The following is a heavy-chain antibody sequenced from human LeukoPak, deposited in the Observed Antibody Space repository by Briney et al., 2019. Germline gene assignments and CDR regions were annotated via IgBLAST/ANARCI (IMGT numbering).Heavy chain of an antibody. D-gene: IGHD3-16*01. J-gene: IGHJ6*03. CDR3: ARGGHDYYYYYYMDA. Sequence: GASVKVSCKASGYTFTGYYMHWVRQAPGQGLEWMGWINPNSGGTNYAQKFQGRVTITRNTSISTAYMELSSLRSEDTAVYYCARGGHDYYYYYYMDAWGKGTTVTVSS. CDR1: GYTFTGYY. CDR2: INPNSGGT. V-gene: IGHV1-2*02.